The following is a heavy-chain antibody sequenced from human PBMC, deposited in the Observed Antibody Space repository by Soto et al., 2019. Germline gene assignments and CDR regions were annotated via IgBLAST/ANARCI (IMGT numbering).Heavy chain of an antibody. D-gene: IGHD3-3*01. CDR3: ARGYFQLCDPDHSNVPCSITIFGVVTTSNWFDP. J-gene: IGHJ5*02. Sequence: GASVKVSCKASGYTFTSYGISWVRQAPGQGLEWMGWISAYNGNTNYAQKLQGRVTMTTDTSTSTAYMELRSLRSDDTAVYYCARGYFQLCDPDHSNVPCSITIFGVVTTSNWFDPWGQGTLVTVSS. CDR1: GYTFTSYG. CDR2: ISAYNGNT. V-gene: IGHV1-18*01.